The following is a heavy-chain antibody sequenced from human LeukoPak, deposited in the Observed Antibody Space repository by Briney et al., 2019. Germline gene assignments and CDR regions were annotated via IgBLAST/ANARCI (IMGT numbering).Heavy chain of an antibody. CDR2: ISGDGGST. CDR3: ARDLYYYDSGAYYTGDY. J-gene: IGHJ4*02. V-gene: IGHV3-43*02. CDR1: GFTFDGYA. Sequence: GGSLRLSCAASGFTFDGYAMHWVRQAPGKGLEWVSVISGDGGSTFYADSVKGRFTIPRDNSKNSLYLQMNSLRTEDTALYYCARDLYYYDSGAYYTGDYWGQGTLVTVSS. D-gene: IGHD3-22*01.